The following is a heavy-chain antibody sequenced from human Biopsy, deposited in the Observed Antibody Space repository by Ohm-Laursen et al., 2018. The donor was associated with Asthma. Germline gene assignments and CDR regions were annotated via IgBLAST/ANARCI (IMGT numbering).Heavy chain of an antibody. CDR1: GFKFDENT. J-gene: IGHJ4*02. D-gene: IGHD3-22*01. CDR3: AKVRSDWVITESFDY. Sequence: SLRLPCAASGFKFDENTMHWVRQAPGKGLEWVSGISWNSATIGYADSVEGRFTISRDNAKNSVFLHMDSLRPEDTAFYYCAKVRSDWVITESFDYWGQGVLVTASS. V-gene: IGHV3-9*01. CDR2: ISWNSATI.